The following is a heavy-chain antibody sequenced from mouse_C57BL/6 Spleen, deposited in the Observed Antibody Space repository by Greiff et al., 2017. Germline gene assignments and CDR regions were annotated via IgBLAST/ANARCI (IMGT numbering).Heavy chain of an antibody. CDR2: ISYNGSN. CDR3: ASGKTGNIDY. J-gene: IGHJ2*01. V-gene: IGHV3-6*01. CDR1: GYSITSGYY. Sequence: VQLKESGPGLVKPSQSLSLTCSVTGYSITSGYYWNWIRQFPGNQLEWMGYISYNGSNNYNPTLKNRISITRDTSNNQFFLKLNAVSTEDTAAYCCASGKTGNIDYWGQGTTLTVSS. D-gene: IGHD4-1*01.